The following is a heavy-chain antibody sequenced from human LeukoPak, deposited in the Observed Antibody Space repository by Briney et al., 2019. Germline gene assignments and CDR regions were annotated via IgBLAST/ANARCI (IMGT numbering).Heavy chain of an antibody. Sequence: PGGSLRLSRAASGFIFSSYYMSWVRQAPGKGLECVAHKNPDGGQEPCVDSVKGRFTVSRDNAKNSVFLQMNGLRVEDTAMYYCARWRGQQSEFDLWGQGTLVTVSS. D-gene: IGHD6-13*01. J-gene: IGHJ4*02. CDR1: GFIFSSYY. CDR3: ARWRGQQSEFDL. CDR2: KNPDGGQE. V-gene: IGHV3-7*01.